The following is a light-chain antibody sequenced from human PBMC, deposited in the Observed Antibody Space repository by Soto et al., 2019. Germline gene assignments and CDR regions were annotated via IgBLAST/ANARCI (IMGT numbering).Light chain of an antibody. J-gene: IGKJ5*01. CDR2: GAS. Sequence: ELVLTQSPGTLSLSPGERATLSCRASQSVSSSYLAWYQQRPGQAPRLLIYGASRRAAGIPDRFSGSGSGTDFTLAISRLEPEDFALYFCQQYGSSPLLTFGLGTDWRL. V-gene: IGKV3-20*01. CDR1: QSVSSSY. CDR3: QQYGSSPLLT.